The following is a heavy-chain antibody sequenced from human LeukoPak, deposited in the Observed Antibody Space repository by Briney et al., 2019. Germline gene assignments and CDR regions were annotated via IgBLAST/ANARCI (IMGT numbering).Heavy chain of an antibody. CDR3: ASVDMVRGVHGAPVDY. CDR1: GGSISSGGYS. Sequence: SETLSLTCAVSGGSISSGGYSWSWIRQPPGKGLEWIGYIYYSGSTNYNPSLKSRVTISVDTSKNQFSLKLSSVTAADTAVYYCASVDMVRGVHGAPVDYWGQGTLVTVSS. D-gene: IGHD3-10*01. V-gene: IGHV4-61*08. CDR2: IYYSGST. J-gene: IGHJ4*02.